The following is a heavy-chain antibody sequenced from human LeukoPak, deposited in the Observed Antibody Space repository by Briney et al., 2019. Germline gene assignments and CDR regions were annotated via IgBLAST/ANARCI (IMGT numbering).Heavy chain of an antibody. Sequence: ASVKVSCEASGYTFINYGINRVRKAPGQGLEPLGWINAYNGNTNYAQKVQGRVTMTTDTSASTAYMELRSLRSDDTAVYYCARGGYSNYVDYWGQGTLVTVSS. D-gene: IGHD4-11*01. CDR1: GYTFINYG. V-gene: IGHV1-18*01. CDR2: INAYNGNT. J-gene: IGHJ4*02. CDR3: ARGGYSNYVDY.